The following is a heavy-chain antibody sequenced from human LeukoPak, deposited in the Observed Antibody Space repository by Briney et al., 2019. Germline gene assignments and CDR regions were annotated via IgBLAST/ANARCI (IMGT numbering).Heavy chain of an antibody. J-gene: IGHJ6*04. CDR1: GYSFSDYY. D-gene: IGHD2-8*01. Sequence: ASVKVSCKASGYSFSDYYMHWVRQAPGQGLEWMGWMKPTSGGTNYAQKFQGRVTMTRDTSITTAYMELSRLRSDDTAVYYCARALSDCRKGVCYFLDDWVPYGRDVWAKGTTVTVP. CDR3: ARALSDCRKGVCYFLDDWVPYGRDV. V-gene: IGHV1-2*02. CDR2: MKPTSGGT.